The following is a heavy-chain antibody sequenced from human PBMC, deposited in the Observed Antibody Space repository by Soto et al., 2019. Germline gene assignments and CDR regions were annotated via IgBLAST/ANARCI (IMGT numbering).Heavy chain of an antibody. D-gene: IGHD2-2*01. Sequence: PGESLKISCKATGYSFTNYWLGWVRQMPGKGLEWMGTIYPGDSDTRYGPAFEGQVTISADKSITTAYLQWSSLKASDTAVYFCARRRXYCTSKICLAHYYYTLDVWGQGTTVTAP. CDR3: ARRRXYCTSKICLAHYYYTLDV. CDR2: IYPGDSDT. J-gene: IGHJ6*02. CDR1: GYSFTNYW. V-gene: IGHV5-51*01.